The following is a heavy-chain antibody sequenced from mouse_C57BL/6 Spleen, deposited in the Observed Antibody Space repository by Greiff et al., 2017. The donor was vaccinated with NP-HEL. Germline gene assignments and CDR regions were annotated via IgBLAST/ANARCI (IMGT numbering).Heavy chain of an antibody. CDR3: ARDITTVVATPLDY. D-gene: IGHD1-1*01. J-gene: IGHJ2*01. CDR2: IYPGDGDT. Sequence: VKLLESGPELVKPGASVKISCKASGYAFSSSWMNWVKQRPGKGLEWIGRIYPGDGDTNYNGKFKGKATLTADKSSSTAYMQLSSLTSEDSAVYFCARDITTVVATPLDYWGQGTTLTVSS. CDR1: GYAFSSSW. V-gene: IGHV1-82*01.